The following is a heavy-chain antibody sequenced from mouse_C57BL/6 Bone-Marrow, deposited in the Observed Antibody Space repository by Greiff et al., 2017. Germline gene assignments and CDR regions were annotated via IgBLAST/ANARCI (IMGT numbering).Heavy chain of an antibody. Sequence: VQLQQSGAELVKPGASVKISCKASGYAFSSYWMNWVKQRPGKGLEWIGQIYPGDGDTNSNGKFKGKATLTADKSSSTAYMQLSSLTSEDSAVYFCARRDYGSSYFYAMDYWGQGTSVTVSS. V-gene: IGHV1-80*01. CDR1: GYAFSSYW. CDR3: ARRDYGSSYFYAMDY. J-gene: IGHJ4*01. D-gene: IGHD1-1*01. CDR2: IYPGDGDT.